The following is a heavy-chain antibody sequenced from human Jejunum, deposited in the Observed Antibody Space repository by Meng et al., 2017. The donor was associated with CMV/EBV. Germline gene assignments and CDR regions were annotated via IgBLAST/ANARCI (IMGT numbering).Heavy chain of an antibody. J-gene: IGHJ6*02. CDR3: ARGGVSDYYYYGLDV. Sequence: GFSFNNYWMNWGRQAPGKGLVWVARINRDGTLTTYADSVKGRFTFSRDNARATLYLQMNSLRGEDSAVYYCARGGVSDYYYYGLDVWGQGTTVTVSS. D-gene: IGHD3-10*01. CDR1: GFSFNNYW. CDR2: INRDGTLT. V-gene: IGHV3-74*01.